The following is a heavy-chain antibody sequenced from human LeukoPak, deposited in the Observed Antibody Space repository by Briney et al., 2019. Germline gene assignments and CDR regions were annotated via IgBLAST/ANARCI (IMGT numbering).Heavy chain of an antibody. Sequence: GGSLRLSCAASGFTFSTYWMHWVRQAPGKGLVWVSRINSDGSSTTYADSVKGRFTISRDNAKNTLYLQMNSLRAEDTAVYYCARGDYYGSELWWGQGTLVTVSS. D-gene: IGHD3-10*01. V-gene: IGHV3-74*01. CDR1: GFTFSTYW. CDR2: INSDGSST. J-gene: IGHJ4*02. CDR3: ARGDYYGSELW.